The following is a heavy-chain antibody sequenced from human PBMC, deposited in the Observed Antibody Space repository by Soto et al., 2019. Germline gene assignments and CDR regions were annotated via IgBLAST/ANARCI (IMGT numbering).Heavy chain of an antibody. CDR2: IRSKAYGGTT. J-gene: IGHJ6*02. CDR1: GFTFGDYA. Sequence: GGSLRLSCTASGFTFGDYAMSWVRQAPGKGQEWVGFIRSKAYGGTTEYAASVKGRFTISRDDSKSIAYLQMNRLKTEDNAVYYCTRDNGTHCDYYYYGMDVWGQGTTVTVYS. V-gene: IGHV3-49*04. CDR3: TRDNGTHCDYYYYGMDV.